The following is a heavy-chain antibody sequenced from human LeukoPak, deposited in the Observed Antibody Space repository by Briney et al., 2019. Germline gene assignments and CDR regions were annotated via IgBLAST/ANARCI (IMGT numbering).Heavy chain of an antibody. CDR3: ARQYYYDSSGYVNAFDI. Sequence: KPSETLSLTCTVSGGSISSSSYYWSWIRQPSGKRLEWIGYIYYSGSTNYNPSLKSRVTMSVDTSKNQFSLKLSSVTAADTAVYYCARQYYYDSSGYVNAFDIWGQGTMVTVSS. J-gene: IGHJ3*02. CDR1: GGSISSSSYY. D-gene: IGHD3-22*01. CDR2: IYYSGST. V-gene: IGHV4-61*01.